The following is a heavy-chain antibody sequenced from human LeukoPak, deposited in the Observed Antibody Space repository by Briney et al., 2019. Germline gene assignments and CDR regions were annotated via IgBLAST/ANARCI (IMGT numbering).Heavy chain of an antibody. CDR3: ARRSYYSNYPIFDY. J-gene: IGHJ4*02. CDR2: IYTSGST. V-gene: IGHV4-4*09. Sequence: KPSETLSLTCTVSGGSISSYYWSWIRQPPGQGLKWIGYIYTSGSTNYNPSLKSRVTISVDTSKNQFSLKLSSVTAADTAVYYCARRSYYSNYPIFDYWGQGTLVTVSS. CDR1: GGSISSYY. D-gene: IGHD4-11*01.